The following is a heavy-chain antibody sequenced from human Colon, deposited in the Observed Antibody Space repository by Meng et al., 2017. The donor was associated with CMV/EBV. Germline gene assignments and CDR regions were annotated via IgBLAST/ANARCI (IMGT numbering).Heavy chain of an antibody. CDR3: ARVVSGDFDY. J-gene: IGHJ4*02. CDR2: ISANGDNT. D-gene: IGHD3-10*01. CDR1: GFTFNTYP. V-gene: IGHV3-64*01. Sequence: QMLDTGGGLVQTGGSLRISCVASGFTFNTYPMHWVRQAPGKGLEHVSGISANGDNTPYASSVKDRFIVSRDNLKNTLYLQMGSLRPDDTGVYYCARVVSGDFDYWGQGTLVTVSS.